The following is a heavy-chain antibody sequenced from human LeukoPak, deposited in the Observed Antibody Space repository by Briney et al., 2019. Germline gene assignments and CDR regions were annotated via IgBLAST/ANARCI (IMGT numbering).Heavy chain of an antibody. CDR2: IRSKAYGGTT. Sequence: GGSLRLSCTASGFTFGEYDMSWVRQAPGKGLEWVGFIRSKAYGGTTEYAASVKGRFTISRDDSKSIAYLQMNSLQTEDTAVYYCTRRSAYNYFNYWGQGTLVTVSS. V-gene: IGHV3-49*04. CDR3: TRRSAYNYFNY. J-gene: IGHJ4*02. D-gene: IGHD3-3*01. CDR1: GFTFGEYD.